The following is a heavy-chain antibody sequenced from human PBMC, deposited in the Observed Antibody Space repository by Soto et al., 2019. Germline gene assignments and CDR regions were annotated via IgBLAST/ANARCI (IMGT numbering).Heavy chain of an antibody. Sequence: QVQLVQSGAEVKKPGSSVKVSCKASGGTFSSYAISWVRQAPGQGLEWMGGIIPIFGTANYAQKFQGRVTITADESTSTAYMELSSLRSEDTAVYYCAREPWGIGFLDQGYYGMDVWGQGTTVTVSS. CDR2: IIPIFGTA. J-gene: IGHJ6*02. V-gene: IGHV1-69*01. CDR1: GGTFSSYA. D-gene: IGHD3-3*02. CDR3: AREPWGIGFLDQGYYGMDV.